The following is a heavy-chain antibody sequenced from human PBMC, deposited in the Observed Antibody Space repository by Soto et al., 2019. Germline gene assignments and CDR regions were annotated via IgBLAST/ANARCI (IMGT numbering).Heavy chain of an antibody. D-gene: IGHD2-21*02. V-gene: IGHV4-59*01. CDR2: VYYSGNT. CDR1: GGSLSSDY. CDR3: ARDLWGYCGADCYPLDV. Sequence: SETLSLTCTVSGGSLSSDYWTWIRQPPGKGLEWIGYVYYSGNTNYNPSLKSRVTISVDTSKNQFSLKLNSVTAADTAVYYCARDLWGYCGADCYPLDVWGQGTTVTVS. J-gene: IGHJ6*02.